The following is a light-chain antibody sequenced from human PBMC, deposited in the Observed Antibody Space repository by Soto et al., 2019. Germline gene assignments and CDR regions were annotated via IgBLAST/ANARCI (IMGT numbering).Light chain of an antibody. Sequence: EIVLTQSPATLSLSPGERATLSCRASQSVSSSYLAWYQQKPGQAPRLLIYGASSRATGIPDRFSGSGSGTDFTLTISRLEPEDFAVYYCQQYGSSLLFGGGTKVDIK. CDR3: QQYGSSLL. CDR1: QSVSSSY. CDR2: GAS. J-gene: IGKJ4*01. V-gene: IGKV3-20*01.